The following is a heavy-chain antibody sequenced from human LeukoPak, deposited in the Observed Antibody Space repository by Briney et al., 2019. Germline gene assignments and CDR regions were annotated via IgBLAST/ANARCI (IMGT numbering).Heavy chain of an antibody. CDR3: ASGPGYSYGLHLNWFDP. CDR2: IYYSGST. Sequence: SQTLSLTCTVSGGSISSSSYDWGWIRQPPGKGLECIGSIYYSGSTYYNPSLKSRVTISVDTYKNQFSLKLSSATAADTAVYYCASGPGYSYGLHLNWFDPWGQGILVTVSS. CDR1: GGSISSSSYD. J-gene: IGHJ5*02. V-gene: IGHV4-39*07. D-gene: IGHD5-18*01.